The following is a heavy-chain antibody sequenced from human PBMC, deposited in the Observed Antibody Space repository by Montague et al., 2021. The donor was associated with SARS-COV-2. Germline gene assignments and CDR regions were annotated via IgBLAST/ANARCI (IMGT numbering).Heavy chain of an antibody. CDR2: IYYSGST. V-gene: IGHV4-59*01. CDR3: ARVYYDYIWGSYVSTYFDY. CDR1: GGSISSYY. Sequence: SETLSLTCTVSGGSISSYYWSWIRQPPGRRLEWIGYIYYSGSTXXXPSXXXRVTISLDTSKNQFSPKLSSVTAADTAVYYCARVYYDYIWGSYVSTYFDYWGQGTLVTVSS. J-gene: IGHJ4*02. D-gene: IGHD3-16*01.